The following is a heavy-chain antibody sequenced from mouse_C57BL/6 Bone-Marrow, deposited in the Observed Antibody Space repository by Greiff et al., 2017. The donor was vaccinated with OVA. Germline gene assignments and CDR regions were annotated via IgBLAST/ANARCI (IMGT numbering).Heavy chain of an antibody. CDR1: GFTFSSYA. CDR2: ISDGGSYT. D-gene: IGHD2-2*01. V-gene: IGHV5-4*03. J-gene: IGHJ3*01. Sequence: EVKLVESGGGLVTPGGSLKLSCAASGFTFSSYAMSWVRQTPEKRLEWVATISDGGSYTYYPDNVKGRFTISRDNAKNNLYLQMSHLKSEDTAMYYCARSLLWLRRGFAYWGQGTLVTVSA. CDR3: ARSLLWLRRGFAY.